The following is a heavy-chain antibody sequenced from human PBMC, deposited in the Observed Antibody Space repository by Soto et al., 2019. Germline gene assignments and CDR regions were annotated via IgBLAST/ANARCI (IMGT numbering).Heavy chain of an antibody. CDR3: ARGRWELLGFDL. J-gene: IGHJ3*01. V-gene: IGHV3-74*01. CDR2: IKSDGGSK. CDR1: EFTFSSYW. D-gene: IGHD1-26*01. Sequence: EVQLVESGGGLVQPGGSLRLSCAASEFTFSSYWMHWVRQAPGKGLVWVSRIKSDGGSKSYADSVKGRFTISRDNAKNPLYRQMNSLRAEDTAVYYCARGRWELLGFDLWGQGTMVTVSS.